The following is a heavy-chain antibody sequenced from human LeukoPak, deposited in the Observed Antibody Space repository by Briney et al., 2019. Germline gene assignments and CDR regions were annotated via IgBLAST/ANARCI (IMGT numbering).Heavy chain of an antibody. D-gene: IGHD3-3*01. J-gene: IGHJ4*02. CDR3: AKDHRYPYDFWSGYPDC. Sequence: PGGSLRLSCAASGFTFSSYAMSWVRQAPGKGLEWVSAISGSGGSTYYADSVKGRFTISRDNSKNTLYLQMNSLRAEDTAVYYCAKDHRYPYDFWSGYPDCWGQGTLVTVSS. CDR1: GFTFSSYA. V-gene: IGHV3-23*01. CDR2: ISGSGGST.